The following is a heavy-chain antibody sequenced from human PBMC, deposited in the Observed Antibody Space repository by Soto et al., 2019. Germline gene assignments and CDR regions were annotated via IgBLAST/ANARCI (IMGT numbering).Heavy chain of an antibody. CDR2: ISYDGSNK. CDR3: ARGNRRFGES. CDR1: GFTFSSYA. J-gene: IGHJ4*02. V-gene: IGHV3-30-3*01. Sequence: PGGSLRLSCAASGFTFSSYAMHWVRQAPGKGLEWVAVISYDGSNKYYADSVKGRFTISRDNSKNTLYLQMNSLRAKDTAVYYCARGNRRFGESWGQGTLVTVSS. D-gene: IGHD3-10*01.